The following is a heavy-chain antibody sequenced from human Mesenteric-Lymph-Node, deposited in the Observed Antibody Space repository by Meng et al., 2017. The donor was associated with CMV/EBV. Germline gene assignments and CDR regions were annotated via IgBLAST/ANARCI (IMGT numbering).Heavy chain of an antibody. V-gene: IGHV1-2*02. CDR2: INPNSGGT. J-gene: IGHJ4*02. D-gene: IGHD3-16*01. CDR3: ARGAGITFGGGFDY. CDR1: GYTFTGYY. Sequence: ASVKVSCKASGYTFTGYYMHWVRQATGQGLEWMGWINPNSGGTNYAQKFQGRVTMTRDTSISTAYMELSRLRSDDTAVYYCARGAGITFGGGFDYWGQGTLVTVSS.